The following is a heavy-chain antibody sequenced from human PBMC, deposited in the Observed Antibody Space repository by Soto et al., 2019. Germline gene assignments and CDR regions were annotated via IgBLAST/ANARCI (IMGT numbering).Heavy chain of an antibody. Sequence: SETLSLTCTVSGGSISSSSYYWGWIRQPPGKGLEWIGSIYYSGSTYYNPSLKSRVTISVDTSKNQFSLKLSSVTAADTAVYYCASGIVDYGDYRWFDPWGQGTLVT. D-gene: IGHD4-17*01. CDR3: ASGIVDYGDYRWFDP. J-gene: IGHJ5*02. CDR1: GGSISSSSYY. V-gene: IGHV4-39*01. CDR2: IYYSGST.